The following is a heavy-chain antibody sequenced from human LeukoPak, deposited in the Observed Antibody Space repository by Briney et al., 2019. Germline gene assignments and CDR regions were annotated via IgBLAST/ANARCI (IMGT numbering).Heavy chain of an antibody. CDR3: ARGPGPADDGGGYCFDY. V-gene: IGHV1-18*01. J-gene: IGHJ4*02. D-gene: IGHD3-22*01. Sequence: GASVKVSCKASGHTFVSYGISWVRQAPGQGLEWMGWISGYNGKINYAQKFQGRVTMTTNTSTSTAYLELRSLTSEDTAVYYCARGPGPADDGGGYCFDYWGQGTLVTVSS. CDR1: GHTFVSYG. CDR2: ISGYNGKI.